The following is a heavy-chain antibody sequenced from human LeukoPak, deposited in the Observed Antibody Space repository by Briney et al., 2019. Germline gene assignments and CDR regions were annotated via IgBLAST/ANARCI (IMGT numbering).Heavy chain of an antibody. CDR3: ARERLSSSFQIWFDP. J-gene: IGHJ5*02. D-gene: IGHD6-13*01. CDR1: GGTFSSYA. Sequence: GASVKVSCKASGGTFSSYAISWVRQAPGQGLEWMGGIIPIFGTANYAQKFQGRVTITADESTSTAYMELSSLRSEDTAVYYCARERLSSSFQIWFDPWGQGTLVTVSS. V-gene: IGHV1-69*13. CDR2: IIPIFGTA.